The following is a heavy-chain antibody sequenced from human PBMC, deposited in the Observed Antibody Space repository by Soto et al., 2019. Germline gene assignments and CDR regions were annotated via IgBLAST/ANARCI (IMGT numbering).Heavy chain of an antibody. Sequence: QVQLQESGPGLVKPSETLSLNCTVSGGSISRYYWSWIRQPAGKGLEWIGRIYTTGNTNYNPSLKSRVTMSVGTSKNQISLKLSSVTAADTAVYYCARDQATRGGSYYYGMDVWGQGTTVTVSS. J-gene: IGHJ6*02. CDR2: IYTTGNT. CDR3: ARDQATRGGSYYYGMDV. CDR1: GGSISRYY. D-gene: IGHD2-2*01. V-gene: IGHV4-4*07.